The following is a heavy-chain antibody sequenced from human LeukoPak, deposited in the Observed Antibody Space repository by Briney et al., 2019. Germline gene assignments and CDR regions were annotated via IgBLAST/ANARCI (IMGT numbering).Heavy chain of an antibody. V-gene: IGHV3-33*01. CDR1: GFTFSHYA. D-gene: IGHD4-11*01. J-gene: IGHJ4*02. CDR3: ARDAQRGFDYSNSLQY. Sequence: GGSLRLSCAAAGFTFSHYAMHWVRQAPGKGLEWVAVIWPDGTNKYYAASVKGRFTISRDDSDKTVYLQMNSLRPEDTGVYYCARDAQRGFDYSNSLQYWGQGTPVTVST. CDR2: IWPDGTNK.